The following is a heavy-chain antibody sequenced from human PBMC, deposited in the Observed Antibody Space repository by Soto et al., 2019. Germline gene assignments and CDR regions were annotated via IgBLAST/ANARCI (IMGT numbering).Heavy chain of an antibody. J-gene: IGHJ4*02. D-gene: IGHD4-17*01. CDR2: MNPKSGNT. CDR1: GYTFTNYD. CDR3: VRVYGEIDY. V-gene: IGHV1-8*01. Sequence: QVQLVQSGAEVKKPGASVKVSCKASGYTFTNYDINWVRRAAGQGLEWMGWMNPKSGNTGYAQHFQGRLTMTRSTSISTAYMELSSLRSDDTAVYYCVRVYGEIDYWGQGTLVTVSS.